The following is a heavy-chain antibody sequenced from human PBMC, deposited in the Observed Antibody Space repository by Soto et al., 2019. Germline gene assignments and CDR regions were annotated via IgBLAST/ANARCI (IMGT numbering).Heavy chain of an antibody. V-gene: IGHV4-61*01. D-gene: IGHD2-15*01. CDR2: IYYSGST. CDR3: ARVSRTVVRSYYYGMDG. CDR1: GGSVSSGSYY. Sequence: TLSLTCTVSGGSVSSGSYYWSWIRQPPGKGLEWIGYIYYSGSTNYNPSLKSRVTISVDTSKNQFSLKLSSVTAADTAVYYCARVSRTVVRSYYYGMDGWGQGTTVTVAS. J-gene: IGHJ6*02.